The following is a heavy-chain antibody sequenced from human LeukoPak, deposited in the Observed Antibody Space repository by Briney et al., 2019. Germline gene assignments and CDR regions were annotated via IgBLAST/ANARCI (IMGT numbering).Heavy chain of an antibody. CDR2: ISSSSSYI. CDR3: ARLIHCSGGSCHYYFDY. V-gene: IGHV3-21*01. Sequence: GGSLRLSCAASGFTFSSYSMNWVRQAPGKGLEWVSSISSSSSYIYYADSVKGRFTISRDNAKNSLYLQMNSLRAEDTAVYYCARLIHCSGGSCHYYFDYWGQGTLVTVSS. D-gene: IGHD2-15*01. J-gene: IGHJ4*02. CDR1: GFTFSSYS.